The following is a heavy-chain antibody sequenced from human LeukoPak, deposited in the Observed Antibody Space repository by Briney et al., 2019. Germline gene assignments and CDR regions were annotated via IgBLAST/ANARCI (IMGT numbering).Heavy chain of an antibody. CDR2: ISYDGSNK. V-gene: IGHV3-30*03. CDR1: GFTFSSYG. J-gene: IGHJ3*02. Sequence: GGSLRLSCAASGFTFSSYGMHWVRQAPGKGLEWVAVISYDGSNKYYADSVKGRFTISRDNSKNTLYLQMNSLRAEDTAVYYCARERRGHDAFDIWGQGTMVTVSS. D-gene: IGHD3-10*01. CDR3: ARERRGHDAFDI.